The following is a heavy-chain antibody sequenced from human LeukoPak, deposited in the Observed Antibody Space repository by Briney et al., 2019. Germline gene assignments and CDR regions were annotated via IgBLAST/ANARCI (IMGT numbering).Heavy chain of an antibody. V-gene: IGHV3-21*01. Sequence: GGSLRLSCAASGFTFSNSAMTWVRQAPGKGLEWVSSISSSRNYIYYADLVRGRFTISRDNAQNSLYLQMNSLRVEDTAVYFCAREGCSTSSCPPDYWGQGILVTVSS. CDR1: GFTFSNSA. J-gene: IGHJ4*02. D-gene: IGHD2-2*01. CDR3: AREGCSTSSCPPDY. CDR2: ISSSRNYI.